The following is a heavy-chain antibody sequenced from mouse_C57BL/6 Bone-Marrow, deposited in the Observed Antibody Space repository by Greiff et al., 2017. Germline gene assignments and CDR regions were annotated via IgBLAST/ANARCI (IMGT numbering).Heavy chain of an antibody. J-gene: IGHJ3*01. CDR2: IYPGDGDT. CDR1: GYAFSSSW. CDR3: GRESAWFAY. V-gene: IGHV1-82*01. Sequence: VQLVESGPELVKPGASVKISCKASGYAFSSSWMNWVKQRPGKGLEWIGRIYPGDGDTNYNGKFKGKATMTADKSSSTAYMQLSSLTSEDSAVYFRGRESAWFAYWGQGTLVTVSA.